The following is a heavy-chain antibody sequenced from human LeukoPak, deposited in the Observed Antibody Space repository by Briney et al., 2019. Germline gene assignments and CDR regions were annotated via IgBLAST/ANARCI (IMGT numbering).Heavy chain of an antibody. CDR2: ISWNSGSI. D-gene: IGHD3-10*01. CDR1: GFTFDDYP. J-gene: IGHJ4*02. Sequence: GRSLRLSCSASGFTFDDYPMHWVRQAPGKGLEWVSGISWNSGSIGYADSVKGRFTISRDNAKNSLYLQKNSLRAEDMALYYCAKDMRNYYGSGSLDYWGQGALVTVSS. V-gene: IGHV3-9*03. CDR3: AKDMRNYYGSGSLDY.